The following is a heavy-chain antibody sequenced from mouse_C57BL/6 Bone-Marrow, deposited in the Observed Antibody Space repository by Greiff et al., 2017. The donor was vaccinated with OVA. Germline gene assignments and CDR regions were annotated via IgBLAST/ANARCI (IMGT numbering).Heavy chain of an antibody. J-gene: IGHJ4*01. V-gene: IGHV3-8*01. CDR1: GYSITSDY. Sequence: EVHLVESGPGLAKPSPSLSLSCSATGYSITSDYWNWIRKFPGNKLEYMGYISYSGSTHYTPSLKSRISIARDTSKNQYYLQLNSVTTEDTATYYCARYHYGDLYYAMDYWGRGTSVTVSS. CDR2: ISYSGST. CDR3: ARYHYGDLYYAMDY. D-gene: IGHD1-2*01.